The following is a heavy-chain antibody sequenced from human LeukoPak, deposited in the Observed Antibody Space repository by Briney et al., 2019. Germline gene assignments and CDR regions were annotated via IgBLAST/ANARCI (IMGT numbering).Heavy chain of an antibody. V-gene: IGHV3-7*03. CDR3: ARDRTGGYFDY. Sequence: GGSLRLSCAASGLTFSNYWMSWVRQAPGKGLEWVANIKEDGSEKYYVDSMKGRFTISRDNAKNSLYLQMSSLRVEDTAVYYCARDRTGGYFDYWGQGTLVTVSS. CDR1: GLTFSNYW. J-gene: IGHJ4*02. CDR2: IKEDGSEK. D-gene: IGHD4-23*01.